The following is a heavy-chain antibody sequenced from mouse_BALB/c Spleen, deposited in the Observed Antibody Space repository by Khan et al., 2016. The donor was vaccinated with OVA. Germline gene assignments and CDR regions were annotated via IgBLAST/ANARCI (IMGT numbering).Heavy chain of an antibody. CDR3: ARGTFDY. J-gene: IGHJ3*01. D-gene: IGHD2-14*01. Sequence: VQLQQPGPELMKPGASVKISCKASGYSFTTYYMHWVKQSHGKSLEWIGYIDPFNGGNDYNQNFKGKATLTVDKSSSTAYMHLSSLTSEDSAVYYCARGTFDYWGQGTLVTVSA. CDR2: IDPFNGGN. CDR1: GYSFTTYY. V-gene: IGHV1-34*01.